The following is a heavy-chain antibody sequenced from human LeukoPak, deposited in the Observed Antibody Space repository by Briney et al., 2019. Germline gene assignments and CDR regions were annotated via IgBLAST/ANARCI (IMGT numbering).Heavy chain of an antibody. V-gene: IGHV1-46*01. CDR2: INPSGGTT. CDR3: ATSRGYSGSPKNY. Sequence: ASVKVSCKASGYTFTSYYIHWVRQAPGQGLEWMGVINPSGGTTGYTQKFQGRVTMTRDTSTSTVYIELSSLRSEDTAVYYCATSRGYSGSPKNYWAQGTLVTVSS. D-gene: IGHD1-26*01. CDR1: GYTFTSYY. J-gene: IGHJ4*02.